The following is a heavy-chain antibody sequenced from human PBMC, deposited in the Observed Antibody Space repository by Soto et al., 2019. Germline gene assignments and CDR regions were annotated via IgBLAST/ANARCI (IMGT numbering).Heavy chain of an antibody. CDR1: GYTLTEFS. CDR2: FDPEDGEA. J-gene: IGHJ4*02. V-gene: IGHV1-24*01. Sequence: QVHLVQSGAEVKKPGASMKVSCEVSGYTLTEFSMHWVRQSPGKGLEWMGVFDPEDGEAIYAPKFPGRVTPNEDPSTDTAYLELSSLTSEDPAIYFRAKDYSHGYYTFDYWGQGSLVTVSS. CDR3: AKDYSHGYYTFDY. D-gene: IGHD3-22*01.